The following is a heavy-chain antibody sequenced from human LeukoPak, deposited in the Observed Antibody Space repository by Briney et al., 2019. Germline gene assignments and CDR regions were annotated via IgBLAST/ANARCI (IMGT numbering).Heavy chain of an antibody. J-gene: IGHJ4*02. CDR1: GFTFSSYA. CDR3: AKEEAWGVNAFDS. V-gene: IGHV3-23*01. Sequence: GSLRLSCAASGFTFSSYAMSWVRQAPGKGLEWVSAISGSGGSTYYADSVKGRFTISRDNIENTVFLQMNSLSSDDTAVYFCAKEEAWGVNAFDSWGQGTLVTVSS. CDR2: ISGSGGST. D-gene: IGHD3-10*01.